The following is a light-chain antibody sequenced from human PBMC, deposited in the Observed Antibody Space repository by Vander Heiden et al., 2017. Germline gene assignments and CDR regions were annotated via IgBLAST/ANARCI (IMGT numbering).Light chain of an antibody. V-gene: IGKV4-1*01. J-gene: IGKJ4*01. CDR2: WAS. CDR1: QSVLYSSNNKNY. CDR3: QQYYSTPLT. Sequence: ILMTQSPDSLAFSLGDRATINCKSSQSVLYSSNNKNYLAWYQQKPGQPPKLLIYWASTRESGVPDRFSGSGSGTDFTLTISSLQAEDVAVYYCQQYYSTPLTFGGGTKVEIK.